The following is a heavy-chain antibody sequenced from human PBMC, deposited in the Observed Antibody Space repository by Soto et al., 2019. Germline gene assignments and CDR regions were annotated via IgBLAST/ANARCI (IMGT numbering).Heavy chain of an antibody. CDR3: ARDLYRFYSNYVGCAFDI. D-gene: IGHD4-4*01. CDR1: GFSFSSYS. CDR2: ISYDGSNK. V-gene: IGHV3-30-3*01. J-gene: IGHJ3*02. Sequence: SCGVGGFSFSSYSMHCVRQAPGKGLEWVAVISYDGSNKYYADSVKGRFTISRDNSKNTLYLQMNSLRAEDTAVYYCARDLYRFYSNYVGCAFDIWGQGTTVSVSS.